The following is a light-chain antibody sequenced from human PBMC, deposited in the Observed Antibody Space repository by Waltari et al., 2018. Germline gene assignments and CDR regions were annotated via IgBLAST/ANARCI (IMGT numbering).Light chain of an antibody. J-gene: IGKJ1*01. CDR3: QHYVRLPAT. Sequence: EIVLTQSPGTQSLSTGERATPPCRASQSVSRTLAWYQQKPGQAPKLLIYGASIRATGIPDRFTGSGSGTDFSLTISSLEPEDFAIYFCQHYVRLPATFGQGTKVEIK. CDR1: QSVSRT. CDR2: GAS. V-gene: IGKV3-20*01.